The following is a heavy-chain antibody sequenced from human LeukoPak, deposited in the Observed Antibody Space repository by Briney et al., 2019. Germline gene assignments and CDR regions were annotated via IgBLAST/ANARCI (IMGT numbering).Heavy chain of an antibody. V-gene: IGHV1-46*01. CDR2: INPSGGST. CDR3: ARGLYSGYESKEFDY. CDR1: GYTFTSYY. J-gene: IGHJ4*02. Sequence: GASVKVSCKASGYTFTSYYMHWVRQAPGQGLEWMGIINPSGGSTSYAQKFQGRVTMTRNTSISTAYMELSSLRSEDTAVYYCARGLYSGYESKEFDYWGQGTLVTVSS. D-gene: IGHD5-12*01.